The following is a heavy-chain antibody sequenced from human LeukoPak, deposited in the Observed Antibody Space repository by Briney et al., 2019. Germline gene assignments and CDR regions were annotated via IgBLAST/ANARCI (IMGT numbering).Heavy chain of an antibody. D-gene: IGHD3-22*01. J-gene: IGHJ4*02. CDR3: ARERTPNYYDSSGYLDY. V-gene: IGHV1-18*01. CDR2: ISAYNGNT. Sequence: ASVKVSCKASGYTFTSYGISWVRQAPGQGLEWMGWISAYNGNTNYAQKLQGRVTMTTDTSTSTAYMELRSLRSDDTAVYYCARERTPNYYDSSGYLDYWGQGTLVTVSP. CDR1: GYTFTSYG.